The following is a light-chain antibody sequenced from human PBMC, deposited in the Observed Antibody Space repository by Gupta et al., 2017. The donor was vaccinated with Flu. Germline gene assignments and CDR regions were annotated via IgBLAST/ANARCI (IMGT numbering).Light chain of an antibody. J-gene: IGKJ2*01. CDR1: QSVSSSY. V-gene: IGKV3-20*01. CDR2: GVS. Sequence: EIVLTQSPGTLSLSPGERATLSCRASQSVSSSYLAWYQQKPGQAPRLLIYGVSNRATDIPGRFSGRGSGTDFTLTISRLEPEDFAVYYCQQYGSSPTFGQGTKLEI. CDR3: QQYGSSPT.